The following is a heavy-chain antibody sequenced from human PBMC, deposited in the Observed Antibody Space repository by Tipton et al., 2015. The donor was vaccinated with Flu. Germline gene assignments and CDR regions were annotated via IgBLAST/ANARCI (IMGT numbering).Heavy chain of an antibody. J-gene: IGHJ3*02. CDR3: ARRKAAKAAFDI. V-gene: IGHV4-34*01. CDR2: INHSGST. D-gene: IGHD2-15*01. CDR1: GGSFSGYY. Sequence: LRLSCAVYGGSFSGYYWSWIRQPPGKGLEWIGEINHSGSTNYNPSLKSRVTISVDTSKNQFSLKLSPVTAADTAVYYCARRKAAKAAFDIWGQGTMVTVSS.